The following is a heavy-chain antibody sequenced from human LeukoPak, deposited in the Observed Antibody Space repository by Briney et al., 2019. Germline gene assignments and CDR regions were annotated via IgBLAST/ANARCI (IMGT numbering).Heavy chain of an antibody. D-gene: IGHD5-18*01. V-gene: IGHV1-69*01. CDR2: IIPIFGTA. CDR3: ARGVLGDQPGDTAMVTYFDY. CDR1: GGTFSSYA. Sequence: SVKVSCKASGGTFSSYAISWVRQAPGQGLEWMGGIIPIFGTANYAQKFQGRVTITADESTSTAYMELSSLRSEDTAVYYCARGVLGDQPGDTAMVTYFDYWGQGTLVTVSS. J-gene: IGHJ4*02.